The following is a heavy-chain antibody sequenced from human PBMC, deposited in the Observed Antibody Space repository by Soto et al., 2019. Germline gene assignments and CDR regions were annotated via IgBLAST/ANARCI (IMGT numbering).Heavy chain of an antibody. D-gene: IGHD4-17*01. CDR1: GYTFSDHP. J-gene: IGHJ4*02. Sequence: EVQLVESGGGLVQPGGSLRLSCAASGYTFSDHPMDWVQAPGEGLEWVARCRNKAYSHTTEYAASVKGRFTISRDDSKSSLYLQMDSLRADDTAVYYCTSSRGDYRYLDYWGQGALVTVSS. V-gene: IGHV3-72*01. CDR3: TSSRGDYRYLDY. CDR2: CRNKAYSHTT.